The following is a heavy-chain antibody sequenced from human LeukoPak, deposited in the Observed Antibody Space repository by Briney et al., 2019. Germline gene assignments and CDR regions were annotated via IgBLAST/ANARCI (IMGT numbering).Heavy chain of an antibody. J-gene: IGHJ4*02. CDR2: INSDGSST. V-gene: IGHV3-74*01. D-gene: IGHD3-22*01. CDR1: GFTFSSYW. Sequence: PGGSLRLSCAASGFTFSSYWMHWVRQAPGKGLVWVSRINSDGSSTSYADSVKGRFTISRDNAKNTLYLQMNSLRAEDTAVYYCARAGPTYYYDSSGYPIDYWGQGTLVTVSS. CDR3: ARAGPTYYYDSSGYPIDY.